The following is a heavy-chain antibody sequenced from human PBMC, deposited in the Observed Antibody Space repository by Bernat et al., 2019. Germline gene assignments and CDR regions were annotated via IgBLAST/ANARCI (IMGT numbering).Heavy chain of an antibody. J-gene: IGHJ4*02. CDR2: ISGSGGST. D-gene: IGHD4-17*01. CDR1: GFTFSSYA. CDR3: AKERGGYGDYRWDY. Sequence: EVQLLESGGGLIQPGGSLRLSCAASGFTFSSYAMTWVRQALGKGLEWVSAISGSGGSTYYAHSVKGQFTISGDNIKKTMYLQMNSLRAEDTAVYYCAKERGGYGDYRWDYWGQGTLVTVSS. V-gene: IGHV3-23*01.